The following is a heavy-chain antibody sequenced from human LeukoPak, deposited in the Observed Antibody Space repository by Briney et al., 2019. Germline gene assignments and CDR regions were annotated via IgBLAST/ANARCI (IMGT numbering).Heavy chain of an antibody. CDR1: GFTFSSYA. Sequence: PGRSLRLSCAASGFTFSSYAMHWVRQAPGKGLEWVAVISYDGSNKYYADSVKGRFTISRDNSKNTLYLQMNSLRAEDTAVYYCAKGARITIFGVVSDYGMDVWGQGTTVTVSS. D-gene: IGHD3-3*01. CDR2: ISYDGSNK. V-gene: IGHV3-30*04. J-gene: IGHJ6*02. CDR3: AKGARITIFGVVSDYGMDV.